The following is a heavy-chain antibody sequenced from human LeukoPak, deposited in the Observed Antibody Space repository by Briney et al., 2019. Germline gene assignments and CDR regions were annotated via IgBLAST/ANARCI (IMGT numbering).Heavy chain of an antibody. CDR2: IYCTGGT. V-gene: IGHV4-59*08. CDR1: GGSIGSNY. D-gene: IGHD6-19*01. J-gene: IGHJ4*02. CDR3: AKYGNRGWVIDY. Sequence: SETLSLTCTVSGGSIGSNYWTWIRQPPGKGLEYIGYIYCTGGTNYNPSLKSRVTISADTSKNKFSLKLSSVPAADTAVYFCAKYGNRGWVIDYWGQGTLVTVSS.